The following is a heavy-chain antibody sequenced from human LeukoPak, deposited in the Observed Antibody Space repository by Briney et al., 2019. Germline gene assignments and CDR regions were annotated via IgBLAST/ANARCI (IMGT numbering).Heavy chain of an antibody. J-gene: IGHJ5*02. Sequence: SETLSLTCTVSGGSISSYYWSWIRQPPGKGLEWIGSIYHSGSTYYNPSLKSRVTISVDTSKNQFSLKLSSVTAADTAVYYCARVTTGWFDPWGQGTLVTVSS. V-gene: IGHV4-38-2*02. D-gene: IGHD4-17*01. CDR1: GGSISSYY. CDR3: ARVTTGWFDP. CDR2: IYHSGST.